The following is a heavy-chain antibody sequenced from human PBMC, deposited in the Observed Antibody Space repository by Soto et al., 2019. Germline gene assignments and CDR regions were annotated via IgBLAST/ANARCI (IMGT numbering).Heavy chain of an antibody. CDR3: ARCYGSNFDY. J-gene: IGHJ4*02. Sequence: QVQLQQWGAGLLKPSETMSLTCAIYGGSFSGYYWSWLRQPPGKGLEWLGEINHSGSTNYNPFLKSRVTISADTSKNQFSLKLSSVTAAHTAVYYCARCYGSNFDYWGQGTLVTFSS. CDR1: GGSFSGYY. D-gene: IGHD6-13*01. V-gene: IGHV4-34*01. CDR2: INHSGST.